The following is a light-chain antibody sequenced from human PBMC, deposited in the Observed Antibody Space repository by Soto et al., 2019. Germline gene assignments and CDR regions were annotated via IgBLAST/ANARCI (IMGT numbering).Light chain of an antibody. CDR2: GAS. CDR1: QSFNSIY. V-gene: IGKV3-20*01. CDR3: YQYDGWT. Sequence: EIVLTQSPGTLSLSPGERATLSCRASQSFNSIYLAWYQQKPGQAPRLLIYGASSRATGIPDRFSGSGSGTDFTLTISRLETEDFAVYYCYQYDGWTFGQGTKVDIK. J-gene: IGKJ1*01.